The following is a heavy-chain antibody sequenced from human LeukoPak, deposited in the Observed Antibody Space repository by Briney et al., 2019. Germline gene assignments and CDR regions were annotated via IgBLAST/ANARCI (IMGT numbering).Heavy chain of an antibody. D-gene: IGHD3-3*01. CDR2: IYYSGST. V-gene: IGHV4-31*03. CDR1: GGSISSGGYY. CDR3: ARAPIGDYDFWSGYCSGGIDY. J-gene: IGHJ4*02. Sequence: PSETLSLTCTVSGGSISSGGYYWSWIRQHPGKGLEWIGYIYYSGSTYYNPSLKSRVTISVDTSKNQFSLKLSSVTAADTAVYYCARAPIGDYDFWSGYCSGGIDYWGQGTLVTVSS.